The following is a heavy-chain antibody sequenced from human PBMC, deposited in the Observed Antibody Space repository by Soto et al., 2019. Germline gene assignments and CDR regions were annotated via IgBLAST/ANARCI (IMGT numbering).Heavy chain of an antibody. Sequence: EVQLLESGGGLVQPGGSLRLSCAASGFTFSSYAMSWVRQAPGKGLEWVSAISGSGGSTYYADSVKGRFTISRDNSKNTLYLQMNSLRAEDTAVYYCAKDTYDYGDGRALYFDYWGQGTLVTVSS. CDR2: ISGSGGST. D-gene: IGHD4-17*01. V-gene: IGHV3-23*01. CDR1: GFTFSSYA. J-gene: IGHJ4*02. CDR3: AKDTYDYGDGRALYFDY.